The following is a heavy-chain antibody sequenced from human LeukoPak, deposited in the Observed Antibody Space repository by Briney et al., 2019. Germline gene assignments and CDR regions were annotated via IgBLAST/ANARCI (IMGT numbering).Heavy chain of an antibody. D-gene: IGHD6-19*01. CDR3: AKDLRRGVVAVAGTGFDY. J-gene: IGHJ4*02. CDR2: IWYDGSNK. Sequence: GRSLRLSCAASGFTFSSYGMHWVRQAPGKGLEGVAVIWYDGSNKYYAASVKGRFTISRDTSTNTLYLQMNSLRAEDTPVYYCAKDLRRGVVAVAGTGFDYWGQGTLVTVSS. V-gene: IGHV3-33*06. CDR1: GFTFSSYG.